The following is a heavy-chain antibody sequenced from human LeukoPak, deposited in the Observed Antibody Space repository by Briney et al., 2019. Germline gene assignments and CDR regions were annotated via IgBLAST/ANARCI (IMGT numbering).Heavy chain of an antibody. Sequence: VGSVKVSCKASGYTFTSYGISWVRQAPGQGLEWMGWIRAYNGNTKNAQKFQGRVTMTTDTSTSTAYMELRSLRSDDTAVYYCARTSSTWYGGVGDYWGQGTLVTVSS. CDR2: IRAYNGNT. V-gene: IGHV1-18*01. J-gene: IGHJ4*02. CDR1: GYTFTSYG. CDR3: ARTSSTWYGGVGDY. D-gene: IGHD6-13*01.